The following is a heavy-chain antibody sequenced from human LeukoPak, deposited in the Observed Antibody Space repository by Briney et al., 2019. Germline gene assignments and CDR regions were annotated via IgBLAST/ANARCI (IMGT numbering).Heavy chain of an antibody. Sequence: GGSLRLSCAASGLTFSDYWMSWVRQAPGKGLEWVSSISSSSSYIYYADSVKGRFTISRDNSKNTLYLQMNSLRAEDTAVYYCARGGGSYYDYFDYWGQGTLVTVSS. CDR1: GLTFSDYW. D-gene: IGHD1-26*01. CDR3: ARGGGSYYDYFDY. J-gene: IGHJ4*02. CDR2: ISSSSSYI. V-gene: IGHV3-21*04.